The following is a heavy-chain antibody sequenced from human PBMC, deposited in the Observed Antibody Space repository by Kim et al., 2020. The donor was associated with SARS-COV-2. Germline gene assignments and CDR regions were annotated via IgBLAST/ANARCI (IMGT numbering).Heavy chain of an antibody. D-gene: IGHD3-10*01. J-gene: IGHJ6*02. Sequence: YAVSVKGRFTISRDNFKNTVYLQMNSLRAEDTAVYYCARTLVLSGYYGMDVWGQGTTVTVSS. CDR3: ARTLVLSGYYGMDV. V-gene: IGHV3-33*01.